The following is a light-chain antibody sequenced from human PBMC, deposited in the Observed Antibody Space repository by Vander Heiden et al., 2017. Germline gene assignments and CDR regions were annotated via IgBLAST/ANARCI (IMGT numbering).Light chain of an antibody. Sequence: DIQMTQSPPSLSASVGDRVTITCRASQTISTYLNWYQQTPGKAPKLLIYSASSLQSGVPPRFSGSGSGTDFTLTISSLQPEDFATYYCQQGVKTLSLTFGGGTKVEVK. CDR2: SAS. J-gene: IGKJ4*01. V-gene: IGKV1-39*01. CDR1: QTISTY. CDR3: QQGVKTLSLT.